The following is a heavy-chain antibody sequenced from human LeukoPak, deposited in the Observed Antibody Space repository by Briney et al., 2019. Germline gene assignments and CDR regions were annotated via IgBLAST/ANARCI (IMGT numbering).Heavy chain of an antibody. CDR3: ARSAAGTGGDFDY. D-gene: IGHD6-13*01. V-gene: IGHV4-34*01. Sequence: SETLSLTCAVSGGPFSGYSWAWIRQPPGKGLEWIGEINHSGSTHYDPSLKRGVTISVDTSKNQLSLSLTSVTAADTAVYYCARSAAGTGGDFDYWGQGSLVTVSS. J-gene: IGHJ4*02. CDR2: INHSGST. CDR1: GGPFSGYS.